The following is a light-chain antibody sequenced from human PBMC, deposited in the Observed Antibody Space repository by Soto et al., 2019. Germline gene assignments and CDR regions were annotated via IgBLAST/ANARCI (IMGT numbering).Light chain of an antibody. Sequence: EIVLTQSPGTLSLSPGERATLSCRASQSVSSSFLAWYQQKPGQAPRLLIYGASSRATGIPDRFSGSGSGTDFTLTISRLEPEDFAVYYWQQYDSSPRTVGQGTKLEIK. V-gene: IGKV3-20*01. CDR3: QQYDSSPRT. CDR1: QSVSSSF. CDR2: GAS. J-gene: IGKJ2*01.